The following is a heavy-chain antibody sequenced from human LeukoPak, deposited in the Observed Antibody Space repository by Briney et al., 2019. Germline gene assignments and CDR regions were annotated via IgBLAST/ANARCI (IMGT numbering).Heavy chain of an antibody. CDR2: IATSDRTI. Sequence: PGGSLRLSCAASGFTFSSYEMNWVRQAPGKGLEWVSYIATSDRTIYYADSVKGRFTISRDNAKNSLYLQMNSLRAEDTAVYYCARETDSTLFDYWGQGTLVTVSS. V-gene: IGHV3-48*03. CDR3: ARETDSTLFDY. D-gene: IGHD2-2*01. CDR1: GFTFSSYE. J-gene: IGHJ4*02.